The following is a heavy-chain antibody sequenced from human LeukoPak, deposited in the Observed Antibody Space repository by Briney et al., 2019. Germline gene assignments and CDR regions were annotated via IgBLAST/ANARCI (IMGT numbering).Heavy chain of an antibody. J-gene: IGHJ5*02. Sequence: ASVKVSCKASGYTFTGYYMHWVRQAHGQGLEWMGWINPNSGGTNYAQKFQGRVTMTRDTSISTAYMELSRLRSDDTAVYYCARGPYSSGWYEKGNWFDPWGQGTLVTVSS. CDR3: ARGPYSSGWYEKGNWFDP. D-gene: IGHD6-19*01. V-gene: IGHV1-2*02. CDR2: INPNSGGT. CDR1: GYTFTGYY.